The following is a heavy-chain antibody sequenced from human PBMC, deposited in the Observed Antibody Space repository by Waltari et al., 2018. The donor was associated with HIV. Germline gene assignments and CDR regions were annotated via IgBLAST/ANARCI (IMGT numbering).Heavy chain of an antibody. D-gene: IGHD3-3*01. CDR1: ISTFKKFR. CDR2: MSSNSAYT. V-gene: IGHV3-21*02. Sequence: EVQLVESGGGLVKPGGSLRLSCTASISTFKKFRMSWIRQAPDKGLEWVSAMSSNSAYTYQPASLRGLFTISRDNAKKALFLQMDNLRVEDTAVYFCATDRQDFWSGYHEKTGHFDSWGQGTLGTVS. CDR3: ATDRQDFWSGYHEKTGHFDS. J-gene: IGHJ4*02.